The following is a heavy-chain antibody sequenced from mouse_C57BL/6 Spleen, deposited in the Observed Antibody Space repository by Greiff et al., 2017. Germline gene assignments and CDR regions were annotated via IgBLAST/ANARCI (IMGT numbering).Heavy chain of an antibody. J-gene: IGHJ4*01. CDR1: GYTFTDYN. CDR3: ARWLGRGDAMDY. Sequence: SGPELVKPGASVKMSCKASGYTFTDYNMHWVKQSHGKSLEWIGYINPNNGGTSYNQKFKGKATLTVNKSSSTAYMELRSLTSEDSAVYYCARWLGRGDAMDYWGQGTSVTVSS. V-gene: IGHV1-22*01. CDR2: INPNNGGT. D-gene: IGHD4-1*01.